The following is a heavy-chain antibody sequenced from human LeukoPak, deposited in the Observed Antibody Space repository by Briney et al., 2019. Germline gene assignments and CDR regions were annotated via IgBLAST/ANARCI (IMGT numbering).Heavy chain of an antibody. V-gene: IGHV3-30-3*01. J-gene: IGHJ4*02. CDR1: GFTFSSYA. CDR3: ARGEGRDGYNHPFDY. Sequence: GRSLRLSCAASGFTFSSYAMHWVRQAPGKGLEWVAVISYDGSNKYYADSVKGRFTISRDNSKNTLYLQMNSLRAEDTAVYYCARGEGRDGYNHPFDYWGQGTLVTVSS. CDR2: ISYDGSNK. D-gene: IGHD5-24*01.